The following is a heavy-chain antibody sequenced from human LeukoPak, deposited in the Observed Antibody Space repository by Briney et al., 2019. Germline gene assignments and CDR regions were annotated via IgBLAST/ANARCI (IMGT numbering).Heavy chain of an antibody. J-gene: IGHJ5*02. D-gene: IGHD1-26*01. CDR3: ASNSGSYSFNWFDP. Sequence: GGSLRLSWAASGFTFSSYWMSWVRQAPGKGLEWVANIKQDGSEKYYVDSVKGRFTISRDNAKNSLYLQMNSLRAEDTAVYYCASNSGSYSFNWFDPWGQGTLVTVSS. V-gene: IGHV3-7*01. CDR1: GFTFSSYW. CDR2: IKQDGSEK.